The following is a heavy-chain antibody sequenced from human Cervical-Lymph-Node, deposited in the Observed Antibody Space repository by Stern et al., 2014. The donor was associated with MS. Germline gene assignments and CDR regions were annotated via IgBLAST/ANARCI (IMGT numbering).Heavy chain of an antibody. CDR1: EYNFNTHW. J-gene: IGHJ5*02. D-gene: IGHD1-14*01. V-gene: IGHV5-51*03. Sequence: EVQLVESGAEVKKPGESLKISCKGSEYNFNTHWIAWVRQMPGKGLEWLGNIYPGNSDTRYNPPLQGQVSLSADKSITTAYLHFSSLKASDSAMYFCARHGGPNWNHEAHNWFDPWGQGTLVTVSS. CDR3: ARHGGPNWNHEAHNWFDP. CDR2: IYPGNSDT.